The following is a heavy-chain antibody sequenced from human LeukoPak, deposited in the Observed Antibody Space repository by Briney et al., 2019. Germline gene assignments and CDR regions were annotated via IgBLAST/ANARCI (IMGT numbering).Heavy chain of an antibody. J-gene: IGHJ5*02. V-gene: IGHV4-39*01. CDR3: ARGIFYGGRNQYIWFDL. Sequence: SETLSLTCTVSGGSTSGRNYYWDWIRQPPGKGLEWIGSISYSGSTYYKPSLQSRVTMSVDTSKNQFSLRMSSVTAADTAVYYCARGIFYGGRNQYIWFDLWGQGTLVTVSS. D-gene: IGHD4-23*01. CDR2: ISYSGST. CDR1: GGSTSGRNYY.